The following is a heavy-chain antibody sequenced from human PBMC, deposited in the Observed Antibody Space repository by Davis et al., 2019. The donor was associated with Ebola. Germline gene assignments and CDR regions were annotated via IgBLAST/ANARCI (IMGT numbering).Heavy chain of an antibody. CDR3: ARDPPREYCNGDTCSGRSDALDP. CDR1: GGTFSSYS. D-gene: IGHD2/OR15-2a*01. Sequence: AASVKVSCKAFGGTFSSYSISWVRQAPGQGLEWMGRIIPFLGTTDYAHKFQGRVTIAADKSTSTAYMEPSSLGYEDTAIYYCARDPPREYCNGDTCSGRSDALDPWGQGTLVTVSS. J-gene: IGHJ5*02. CDR2: IIPFLGTT. V-gene: IGHV1-69*08.